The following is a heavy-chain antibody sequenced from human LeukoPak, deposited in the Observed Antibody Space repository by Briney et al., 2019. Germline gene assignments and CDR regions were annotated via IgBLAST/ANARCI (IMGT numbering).Heavy chain of an antibody. V-gene: IGHV3-23*01. Sequence: PAGSLRLSCAASGFTFSSYAMSWVRQAPGKGLEWGSAISGSGGCTYYADSVKGRFTISRDNSKNTLYLQMNSLRAEDTAVYYCAKDRNTMIVVDPYDAFDIWGQGTMVTVSS. D-gene: IGHD3-22*01. CDR3: AKDRNTMIVVDPYDAFDI. J-gene: IGHJ3*02. CDR1: GFTFSSYA. CDR2: ISGSGGCT.